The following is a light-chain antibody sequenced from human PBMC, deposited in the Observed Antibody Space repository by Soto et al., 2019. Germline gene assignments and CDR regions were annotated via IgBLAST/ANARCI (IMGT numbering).Light chain of an antibody. CDR1: QSINSN. CDR2: GAS. CDR3: QPYNNWPPYT. J-gene: IGKJ2*01. V-gene: IGKV3-15*01. Sequence: EIVMTQSPAPLSVAPGERATLSCRASQSINSNFAWYQQKPGQAPRLLIYGASTRETGFPTRFSGSGSGKEFTLTIRSLQYEDLSVYYCQPYNNWPPYTCGQGTTLEIK.